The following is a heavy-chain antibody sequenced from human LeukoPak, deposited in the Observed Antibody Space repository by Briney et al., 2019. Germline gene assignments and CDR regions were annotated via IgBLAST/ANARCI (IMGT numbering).Heavy chain of an antibody. D-gene: IGHD4-17*01. J-gene: IGHJ4*02. CDR1: GFSFSSYG. CDR3: AKRPSDYGDYVSYFDY. Sequence: GGSLRLSCAASGFSFSSYGMHWVRQAPGKGLEWVGVKSGDGRRKDYADSVKGRFTISRDNSKDTLYLQMNSLRAEDTAVYYCAKRPSDYGDYVSYFDYWGQGTLVTVSS. V-gene: IGHV3-30*18. CDR2: KSGDGRRK.